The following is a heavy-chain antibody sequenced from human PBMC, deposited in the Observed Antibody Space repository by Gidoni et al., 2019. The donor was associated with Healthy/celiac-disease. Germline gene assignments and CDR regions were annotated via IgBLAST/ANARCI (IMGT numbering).Heavy chain of an antibody. V-gene: IGHV3-23*01. CDR2: ISGSGGST. J-gene: IGHJ4*02. D-gene: IGHD4-17*01. Sequence: EVQLLESGGGLVQPGGSLRLSCAASGFTFSSYAMSWVRQAQGKGLEWVSAISGSGGSTYYADSVKGRFSISRDNFKNTLYLQMNSLRAEDTAVYYCAKSIGDYFSDYWGQGTLVTVSS. CDR3: AKSIGDYFSDY. CDR1: GFTFSSYA.